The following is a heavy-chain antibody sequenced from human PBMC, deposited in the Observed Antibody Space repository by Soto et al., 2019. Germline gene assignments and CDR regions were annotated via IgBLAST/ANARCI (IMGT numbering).Heavy chain of an antibody. CDR2: IHYTGST. CDR1: GGSMSRYY. D-gene: IGHD1-1*01. J-gene: IGHJ5*02. Sequence: TLSLTCTVSGGSMSRYYWTWIRQPPGKGLEWIGNIHYTGSTNYNPSLKSRVTILLGTSTSQFSLKVSSVTAADTAVYYCARDLTISSTDGPLDPWGHGTLVTVSS. V-gene: IGHV4-59*01. CDR3: ARDLTISSTDGPLDP.